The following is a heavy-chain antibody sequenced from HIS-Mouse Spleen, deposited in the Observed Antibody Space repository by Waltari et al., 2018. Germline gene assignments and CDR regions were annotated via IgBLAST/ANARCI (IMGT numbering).Heavy chain of an antibody. V-gene: IGHV6-1*01. CDR3: ARVTGDDAFDI. D-gene: IGHD7-27*01. J-gene: IGHJ3*02. CDR2: TYYKSKWYN. CDR1: GDSVSSNSAA. Sequence: QVQLQQSGPGLVKPSQTLSLTCAIYGDSVSSNSAARNWSRQSPSRGLEWLGSTYYKSKWYNDYAVSVKSRITITPDTSKNQFSLQLNSVTAEDTAVYYCARVTGDDAFDIWGQGTMVTVSS.